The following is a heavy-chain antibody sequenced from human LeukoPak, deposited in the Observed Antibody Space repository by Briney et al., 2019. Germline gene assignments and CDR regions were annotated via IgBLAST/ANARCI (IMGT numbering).Heavy chain of an antibody. CDR2: IYYSGST. J-gene: IGHJ6*02. CDR3: ARLFSRGWEYHFGLDV. D-gene: IGHD6-19*01. CDR1: GGSISTDASY. Sequence: PSETLSLTCTVSGGSISTDASYWAWIRQPPGKGLEWIGSIYYSGSTYYSSSLKSRVTLSVDTSKNQFSLKMSSVTAADTAVLYCARLFSRGWEYHFGLDVWGQGTTVTVS. V-gene: IGHV4-39*01.